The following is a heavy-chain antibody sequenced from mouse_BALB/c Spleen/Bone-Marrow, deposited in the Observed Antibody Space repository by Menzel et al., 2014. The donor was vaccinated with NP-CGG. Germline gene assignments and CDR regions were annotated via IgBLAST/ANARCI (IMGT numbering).Heavy chain of an antibody. CDR1: GYSFTGYY. CDR2: INPYNGAT. V-gene: IGHV1-31*01. Sequence: EVKLQESGPELVKPGASVKISCKASGYSFTGYYMHWVKQSHVKSLEWIGRINPYNGATRYNQNFKDKASVIVDKSSSTAYMELYSLTSEDSAFYYCARDYDGSSYFDYWGQGTTLTVSS. J-gene: IGHJ2*01. D-gene: IGHD1-1*01. CDR3: ARDYDGSSYFDY.